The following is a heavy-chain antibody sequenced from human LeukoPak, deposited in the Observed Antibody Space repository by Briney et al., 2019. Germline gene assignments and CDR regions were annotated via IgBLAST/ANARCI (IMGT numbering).Heavy chain of an antibody. CDR1: GYSFTTNW. V-gene: IGHV5-51*01. CDR2: TYPGDSDT. CDR3: ARPGIVGATKSYFED. D-gene: IGHD1-26*01. J-gene: IGHJ4*02. Sequence: GESLQISCKGSGYSFTTNWIGWVRPLPGKGPEWMGITYPGDSDTRYSPSFQGQVTISADRSISTAYLQWSSLKASDTAMYYCARPGIVGATKSYFEDWGQGTLVTVSS.